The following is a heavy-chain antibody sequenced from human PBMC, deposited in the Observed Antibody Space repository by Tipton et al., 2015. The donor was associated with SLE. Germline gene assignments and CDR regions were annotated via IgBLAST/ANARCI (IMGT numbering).Heavy chain of an antibody. CDR3: ARGDMVVVPAAGGGYYYYMDV. J-gene: IGHJ6*03. Sequence: TLSLTCTVSGGTISSGGYYWSWIRQLPGKGLEWIGYIYFSGRTYYNPSLKSRLTISVDTSKNQFSLKLSSVTAADTAVYYCARGDMVVVPAAGGGYYYYMDVWGKGTTVTVSS. D-gene: IGHD2-2*01. CDR2: IYFSGRT. CDR1: GGTISSGGYY. V-gene: IGHV4-30-4*08.